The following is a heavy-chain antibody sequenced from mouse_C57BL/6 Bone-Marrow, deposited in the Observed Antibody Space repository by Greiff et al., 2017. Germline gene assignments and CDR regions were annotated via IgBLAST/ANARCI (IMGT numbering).Heavy chain of an antibody. J-gene: IGHJ2*01. CDR2: ISDGGSYT. CDR3: AGTGHYFDY. CDR1: GFTFSSYA. Sequence: EVKLMESGGGLVKPGGSLKLSCAASGFTFSSYAMSWVRQTPEKRLEWVATISDGGSYTYYPDNVKGRFTSSRDNAKNNLYLQMSHLKSEDTAMYYCAGTGHYFDYWGQGTTLTVSS. V-gene: IGHV5-4*03. D-gene: IGHD4-1*01.